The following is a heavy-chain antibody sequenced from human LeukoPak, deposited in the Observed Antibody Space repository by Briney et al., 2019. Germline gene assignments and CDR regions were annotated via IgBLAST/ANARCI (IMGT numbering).Heavy chain of an antibody. D-gene: IGHD6-19*01. Sequence: PGGSLRLSCAASGFTFSSYGMHWVRQAPGKGLEWVAVISYDGSNKYYADSVKGRFTISRDNAKNSLYLQMNSLRAEDTAVYYCARIAVAGTIYWGQGTLVTVSS. CDR3: ARIAVAGTIY. CDR1: GFTFSSYG. CDR2: ISYDGSNK. J-gene: IGHJ4*02. V-gene: IGHV3-30*03.